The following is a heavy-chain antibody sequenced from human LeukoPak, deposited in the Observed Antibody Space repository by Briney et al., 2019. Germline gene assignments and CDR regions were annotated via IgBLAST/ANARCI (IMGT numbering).Heavy chain of an antibody. CDR1: GFIFDDYA. J-gene: IGHJ2*01. V-gene: IGHV3-9*01. CDR3: AVATYSSSWYYWYFDL. Sequence: GGSLRLSCAASGFIFDDYAMHWVRQAPGKGLEWVSGISWNSGSIGYADSVKGRFTISRDNAKNSLYLQMNSLRAEDTALYYCAVATYSSSWYYWYFDLWGRGTLVTVSS. D-gene: IGHD6-13*01. CDR2: ISWNSGSI.